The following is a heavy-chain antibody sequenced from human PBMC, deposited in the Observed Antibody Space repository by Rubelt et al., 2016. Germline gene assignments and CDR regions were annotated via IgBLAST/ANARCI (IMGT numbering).Heavy chain of an antibody. CDR2: INPSGGST. D-gene: IGHD3-3*01. CDR1: GYTFTSYY. Sequence: QVQLVQSGAEVKKPGASVKVSCKASGYTFTSYYMHWVRQAPGQGLEWMGIINPSGGSTSYAQKFQGRFTRTRDTSPSTVYMELSSLRSEDTAVYYCARSPRYDFEDNWFDPWGQGTLVTVSS. J-gene: IGHJ5*02. V-gene: IGHV1-46*01. CDR3: ARSPRYDFEDNWFDP.